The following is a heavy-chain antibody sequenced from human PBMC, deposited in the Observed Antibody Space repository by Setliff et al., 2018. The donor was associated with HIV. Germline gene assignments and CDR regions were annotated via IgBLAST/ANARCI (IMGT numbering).Heavy chain of an antibody. CDR3: AKAGSGWYEFDA. J-gene: IGHJ4*02. Sequence: GGSLRLSCAASGFTLDRYWMHWVRQAPGKGLVWVSRVNRDGSSQTYADSVKDRFTISRDNSRNTLFLQLHSRRVDDTALYYCAKAGSGWYEFDAWGQGTLVTVSS. V-gene: IGHV3-74*01. D-gene: IGHD6-19*01. CDR1: GFTLDRYW. CDR2: VNRDGSSQ.